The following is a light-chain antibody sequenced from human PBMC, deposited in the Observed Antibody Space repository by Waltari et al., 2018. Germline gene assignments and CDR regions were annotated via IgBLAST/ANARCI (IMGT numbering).Light chain of an antibody. J-gene: IGKJ5*01. Sequence: EIVMTQSPATLSVSPGERATLSCRASQSVRSNLAWYQQKPGQAPSLLIYGASTRATGIPASFIGVGSGTEFTLTISSLQSEDFAVYYCQQYNNWPITFGQGTRLEIK. CDR3: QQYNNWPIT. V-gene: IGKV3-15*01. CDR2: GAS. CDR1: QSVRSN.